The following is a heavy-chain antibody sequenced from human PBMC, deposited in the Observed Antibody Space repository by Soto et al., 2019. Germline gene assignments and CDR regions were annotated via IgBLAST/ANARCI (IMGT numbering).Heavy chain of an antibody. D-gene: IGHD2-21*02. J-gene: IGHJ3*01. V-gene: IGHV4-34*01. Sequence: SETLSLTCAVYGGSFSGYYWSWIRQPPGKGLEWIGEINHSGSTNYNPSLKSRVTISVDTSKNQFSLKLSSVTAADTAVYYCARLQYTVVTPIDLWGQGTMVTVS. CDR2: INHSGST. CDR3: ARLQYTVVTPIDL. CDR1: GGSFSGYY.